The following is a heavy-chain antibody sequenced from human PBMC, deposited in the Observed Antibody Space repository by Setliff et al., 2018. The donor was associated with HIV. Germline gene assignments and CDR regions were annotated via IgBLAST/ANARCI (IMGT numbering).Heavy chain of an antibody. CDR3: HSGYESEEQSYFDY. Sequence: PGGSLRLSCAASGFTFDRYWMHWVRQAPGKGLVWVSRVNTDGSSKTYADSVKDRFTISRDNAKNTLYLQMHDLRAEDTGVYYCHSGYESEEQSYFDYWGQGTLVTVSS. CDR1: GFTFDRYW. J-gene: IGHJ4*02. D-gene: IGHD5-12*01. V-gene: IGHV3-74*01. CDR2: VNTDGSSK.